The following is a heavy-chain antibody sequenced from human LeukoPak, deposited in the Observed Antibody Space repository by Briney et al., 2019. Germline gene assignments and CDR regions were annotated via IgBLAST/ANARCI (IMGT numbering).Heavy chain of an antibody. Sequence: ASVKVSCKASGYTFNGYYVHWVRQAPGQGLEWMGWINPNNGGTNYAQKFQGRVTMTRDTSINTAYMELGRLRYDDLAVYYCARGSRTTVVTHTDFDYWGQGTLVTVSS. CDR1: GYTFNGYY. J-gene: IGHJ4*02. CDR2: INPNNGGT. CDR3: ARGSRTTVVTHTDFDY. D-gene: IGHD4-23*01. V-gene: IGHV1-2*02.